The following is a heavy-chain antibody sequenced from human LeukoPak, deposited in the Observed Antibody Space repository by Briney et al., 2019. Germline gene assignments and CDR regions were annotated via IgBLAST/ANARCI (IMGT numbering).Heavy chain of an antibody. D-gene: IGHD3-22*01. CDR1: GFTFSSYW. V-gene: IGHV3-7*01. J-gene: IGHJ4*02. CDR2: IKQDGSEK. CDR3: ARDQYYYDSSGYLTFDY. Sequence: GGSLRLSCAASGFTFSSYWMSWVRQAPGKGLEWVANIKQDGSEKYYVDSVKGRFTISRDNAKNSLYLQMNSLRAEDTAVYYCARDQYYYDSSGYLTFDYWGQGTLVTVSS.